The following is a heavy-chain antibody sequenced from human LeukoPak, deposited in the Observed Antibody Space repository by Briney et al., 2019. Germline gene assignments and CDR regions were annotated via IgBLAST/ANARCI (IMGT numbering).Heavy chain of an antibody. CDR1: GGSFSGYY. CDR2: INHSGST. V-gene: IGHV4-34*01. CDR3: ASILSGYSRGCNWFDP. Sequence: SETLSLTCAVYGGSFSGYYWSWIRQPPGKGLEWIGEINHSGSTNYNPSLKSRVTISVDTSKNQFSLKLSSVTAADTAVYYCASILSGYSRGCNWFDPWGQGTLVTVSS. D-gene: IGHD3-22*01. J-gene: IGHJ5*02.